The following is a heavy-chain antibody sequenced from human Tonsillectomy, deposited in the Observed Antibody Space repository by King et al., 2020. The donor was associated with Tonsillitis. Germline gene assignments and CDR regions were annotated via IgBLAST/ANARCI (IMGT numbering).Heavy chain of an antibody. CDR2: ISPENNYT. D-gene: IGHD3-10*01. Sequence: VQLVESGAEVKKPVASVKVYCKTSGYTFTLYGITWGRQAPGQGREGMGGISPENNYTQYAQNVQGRVTMHTDKSTTTVYMDLRSLISDDTAVYYCARVAYHSGSYSGAFDIWGQGTLVTVSS. V-gene: IGHV1-18*01. CDR3: ARVAYHSGSYSGAFDI. J-gene: IGHJ3*02. CDR1: GYTFTLYG.